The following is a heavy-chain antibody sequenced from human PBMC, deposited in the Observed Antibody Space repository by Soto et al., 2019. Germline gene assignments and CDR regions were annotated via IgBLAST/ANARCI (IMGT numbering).Heavy chain of an antibody. CDR3: VRDSGRGFYFDY. V-gene: IGHV3-72*01. CDR1: GFTFSDHY. D-gene: IGHD3-10*01. Sequence: EVQLVESGGGLVQPGGSLRLSCAASGFTFSDHYMDWVRQAPGKGLEWVGRIRNRPNSYTTQYAASVKGRFAVLRDDSENLVYLQMNDLKTEDTAVCSCVRDSGRGFYFDYWGQGAQVTVSS. CDR2: IRNRPNSYTT. J-gene: IGHJ4*02.